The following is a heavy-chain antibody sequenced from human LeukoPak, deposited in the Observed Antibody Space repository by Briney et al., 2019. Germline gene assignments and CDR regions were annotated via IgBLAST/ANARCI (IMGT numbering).Heavy chain of an antibody. CDR1: GYTFTGYY. J-gene: IGHJ4*02. CDR2: INPNSGGT. Sequence: GASVKVSCKASGYTFTGYYMHWVRQAPGQGLEWMGWINPNSGGTNYAQKFQGRVTMTRDTSISTAYMELSRLRSDDTAVYYCAREVAGYYYDSSGYVQWGQGTLVTVPS. V-gene: IGHV1-2*02. D-gene: IGHD3-22*01. CDR3: AREVAGYYYDSSGYVQ.